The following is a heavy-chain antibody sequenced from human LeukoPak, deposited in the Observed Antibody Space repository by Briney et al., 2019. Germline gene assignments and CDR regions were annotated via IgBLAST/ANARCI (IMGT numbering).Heavy chain of an antibody. Sequence: GGSLRLSCAASGFTFRNYAIHWVRRTPDKGLEWVAVISYDGVYKNYADSVKGRFTISRDDPKNTLYLQMNSLRTGDTGLYYCARDEFDGYNLGPSIYWGQGTLVTVSS. D-gene: IGHD5-24*01. CDR2: ISYDGVYK. V-gene: IGHV3-30*14. CDR1: GFTFRNYA. CDR3: ARDEFDGYNLGPSIY. J-gene: IGHJ4*02.